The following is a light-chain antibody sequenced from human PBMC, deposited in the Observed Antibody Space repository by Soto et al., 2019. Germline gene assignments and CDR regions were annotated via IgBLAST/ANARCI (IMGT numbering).Light chain of an antibody. CDR2: DAS. CDR3: QQYVHVLT. Sequence: DIQMTQCPSSLSASVGDRNTITCQASQDIRNHLNWYQRKPGKAPKILIYDASNLEAGVPSRFGGSGSGTDFTFTISSLQPEDIATYYCQQYVHVLTFGGGTKVDIK. V-gene: IGKV1-33*01. CDR1: QDIRNH. J-gene: IGKJ4*01.